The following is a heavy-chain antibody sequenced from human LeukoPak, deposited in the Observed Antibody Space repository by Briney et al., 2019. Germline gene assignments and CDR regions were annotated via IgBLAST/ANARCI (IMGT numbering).Heavy chain of an antibody. CDR1: GGSISSSSYY. CDR3: ARDFKDIVATL. V-gene: IGHV4-39*07. CDR2: IYYSGST. J-gene: IGHJ4*02. Sequence: SETLSLTCTVSGGSISSSSYYWGWIRQPPGKGLEWIGSIYYSGSTYYNPSLKSRVTISVDTSKNQFSLKLSSVTAADTAVYYCARDFKDIVATLWGQGTLVTVSS. D-gene: IGHD5-12*01.